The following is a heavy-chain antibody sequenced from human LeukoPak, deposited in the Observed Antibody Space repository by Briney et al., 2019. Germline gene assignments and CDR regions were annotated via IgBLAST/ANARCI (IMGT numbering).Heavy chain of an antibody. CDR1: GDSFSSHY. D-gene: IGHD4-17*01. J-gene: IGHJ3*02. V-gene: IGHV4-59*11. CDR2: ISHIGRT. CDR3: ARDLVTVTKGFDI. Sequence: SETLSHTCAVSGDSFSSHYWTWIRQSSGTGLEWVGYISHIGRTNYNPSLKSRVTISIDTSKNQFSLKLRSVTAADTAVYYCARDLVTVTKGFDIWGQGTMVSVSS.